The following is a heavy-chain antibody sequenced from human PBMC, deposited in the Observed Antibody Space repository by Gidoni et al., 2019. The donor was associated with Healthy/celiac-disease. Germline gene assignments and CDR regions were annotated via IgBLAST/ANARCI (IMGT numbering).Heavy chain of an antibody. Sequence: QVQFQQWGAGLLTPSETLSLTCAVYGGSLIGSTYYWHWIRQSPGKGLEWIGEIVHGGSTNYNPSLKSRVTMSVDTSKNQFSLKLSSVTAADTAVYYCARGRGYDYIWGTTYFFDYWGHGTLVTVSS. CDR2: IVHGGST. V-gene: IGHV4-34*01. J-gene: IGHJ4*01. CDR1: GGSLIGSTYY. D-gene: IGHD3-16*01. CDR3: ARGRGYDYIWGTTYFFDY.